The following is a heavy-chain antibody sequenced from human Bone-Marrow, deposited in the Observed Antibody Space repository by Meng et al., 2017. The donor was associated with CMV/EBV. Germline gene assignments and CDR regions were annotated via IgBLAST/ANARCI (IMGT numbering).Heavy chain of an antibody. D-gene: IGHD3-3*01. J-gene: IGHJ5*02. CDR2: IYSGGST. Sequence: GGSLRLSCAASGFTVSSNYMSWVRQAPGKGLEWVSVIYSGGSTYYADSVKGRFTISRDNSKNTLYLQMNSLRAEDTAVYYCAREVTDFGVVKLGWFDPWGQGTLVTVSS. CDR1: GFTVSSNY. V-gene: IGHV3-53*01. CDR3: AREVTDFGVVKLGWFDP.